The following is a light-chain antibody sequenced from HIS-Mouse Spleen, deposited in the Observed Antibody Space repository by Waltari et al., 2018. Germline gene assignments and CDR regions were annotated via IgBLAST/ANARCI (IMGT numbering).Light chain of an antibody. CDR1: SSDVGGSTY. CDR2: DVS. Sequence: QSALTQPASLSGSPGQSITISCTGTSSDVGGSTYFSWYQQHPGKPPKLMLYDVSNRPSGVSNRFSGSKSGNTASLTISGLQAEDEADYYCSSYTSSSTLVFGGGTKLTVL. CDR3: SSYTSSSTLV. J-gene: IGLJ2*01. V-gene: IGLV2-14*03.